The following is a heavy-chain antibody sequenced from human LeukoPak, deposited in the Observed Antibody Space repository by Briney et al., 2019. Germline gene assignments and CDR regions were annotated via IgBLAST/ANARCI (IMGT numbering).Heavy chain of an antibody. CDR1: GYTFTGYY. Sequence: ASVKVSCKASGYTFTGYYMHWVRQAPGQGLECMGWINPNSGGTNYAQKFQGRVTMTRNTSISTAYMELSSLRSEDTAVYYCARGYIMITFGGVIAHYYYCYMDVWGKGTTVTISS. D-gene: IGHD3-16*02. J-gene: IGHJ6*03. CDR2: INPNSGGT. V-gene: IGHV1-2*02. CDR3: ARGYIMITFGGVIAHYYYCYMDV.